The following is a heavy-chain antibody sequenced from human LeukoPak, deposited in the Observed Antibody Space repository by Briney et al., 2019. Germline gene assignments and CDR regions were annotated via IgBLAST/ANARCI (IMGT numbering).Heavy chain of an antibody. Sequence: SVKVSCKASGGTFSSYAISWVRQAPGRGLEWMGGIIPIFGTANYAQKFQGRVTITADESTSTAYMELSSLRSEDTAVYYCARDRGYSSGWNDYWGQGTLVTVSS. V-gene: IGHV1-69*13. CDR1: GGTFSSYA. D-gene: IGHD6-19*01. CDR2: IIPIFGTA. CDR3: ARDRGYSSGWNDY. J-gene: IGHJ4*02.